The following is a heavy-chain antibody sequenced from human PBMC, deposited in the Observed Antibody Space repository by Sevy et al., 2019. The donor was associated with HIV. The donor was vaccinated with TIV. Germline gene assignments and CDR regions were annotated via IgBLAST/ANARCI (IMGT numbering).Heavy chain of an antibody. CDR2: ITWDSGTI. J-gene: IGHJ6*02. CDR1: GFTFEDYA. D-gene: IGHD3-10*01. CDR3: AKDRVNYYGSGTMNV. V-gene: IGHV3-9*01. Sequence: SLRLSCAASGFTFEDYAMHWVRQAPGKGLEWVSYITWDSGTIGYADSVKGRFTISRDNAKNSLYLQMNSLRAEDTALYYCAKDRVNYYGSGTMNVWGQGTAVTVSS.